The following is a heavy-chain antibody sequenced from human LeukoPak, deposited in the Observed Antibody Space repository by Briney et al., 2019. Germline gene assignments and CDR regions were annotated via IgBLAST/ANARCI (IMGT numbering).Heavy chain of an antibody. V-gene: IGHV1-69*05. CDR1: GYTFTSYG. J-gene: IGHJ3*02. CDR3: ARASGQFIVVVPAAITPNDAFDI. CDR2: IIPIFGTA. Sequence: SVKVSCKASGYTFTSYGISWVRQAPGQGLEWMGGIIPIFGTANYAQKFQGRVTITTDESTSTAYMELSSLRSEDTAVYYCARASGQFIVVVPAAITPNDAFDIWGQGTMVTVSS. D-gene: IGHD2-2*01.